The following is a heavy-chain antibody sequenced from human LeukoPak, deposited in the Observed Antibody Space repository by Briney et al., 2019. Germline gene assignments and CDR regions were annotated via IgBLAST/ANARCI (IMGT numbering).Heavy chain of an antibody. CDR2: ISTRGNA. V-gene: IGHV4-4*07. J-gene: IGHJ4*02. Sequence: SETLSLTCSVSGGSISSFYWSWVWQPAGKGLEWIGRISTRGNADYNPSLKSRVTLSVDTSKNQFSLKLSSVTAVDTAMYYCASDSFYDSGGYFYYWGQGTLVTVSS. CDR1: GGSISSFY. CDR3: ASDSFYDSGGYFYY. D-gene: IGHD3-22*01.